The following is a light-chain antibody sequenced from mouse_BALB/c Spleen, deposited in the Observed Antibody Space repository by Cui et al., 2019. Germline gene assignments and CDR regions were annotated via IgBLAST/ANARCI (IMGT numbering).Light chain of an antibody. V-gene: IGKV12-44*01. J-gene: IGKJ5*01. CDR1: ENIYSY. CDR2: NAK. CDR3: QHHYGTPLT. Sequence: DIQMTQSPASLSASVGETVTITCRASENIYSYLAWYQQKQGKSPQVLVYNAKILAEGVPSRFSGSGSGTQFSLKINSLQPEDFGSYYCQHHYGTPLTFGAGTKLELK.